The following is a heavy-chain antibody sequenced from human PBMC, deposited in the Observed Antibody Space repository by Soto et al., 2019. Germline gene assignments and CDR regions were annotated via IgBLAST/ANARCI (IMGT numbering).Heavy chain of an antibody. CDR3: ASAEYSEGHEHAFDI. D-gene: IGHD6-6*01. CDR1: VRTFSSYT. J-gene: IGHJ3*02. Sequence: SVKVSCKASVRTFSSYTISWVRQAPGQGLEWMGRIIPILGIANYAQKFQGRVTITADKSTSTAYMELSSLRSEDTAVYYCASAEYSEGHEHAFDIWGQGTMVPVSS. CDR2: IIPILGIA. V-gene: IGHV1-69*02.